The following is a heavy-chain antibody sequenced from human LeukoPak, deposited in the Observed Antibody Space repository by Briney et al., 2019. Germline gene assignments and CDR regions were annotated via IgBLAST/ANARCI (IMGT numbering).Heavy chain of an antibody. CDR3: ARGDFLSRCSSTSCYFYFDY. CDR1: GFTFSSYS. V-gene: IGHV3-21*01. CDR2: ISSSSSYI. D-gene: IGHD2-2*01. J-gene: IGHJ4*02. Sequence: PGGSLRLSCAASGFTFSSYSMNWVRQAPGKWLEWVSSISSSSSYIYYADSVKGRFTISRDNAKNSLYLQMNSLRAEDTAVYYCARGDFLSRCSSTSCYFYFDYWGQGTLVTVSS.